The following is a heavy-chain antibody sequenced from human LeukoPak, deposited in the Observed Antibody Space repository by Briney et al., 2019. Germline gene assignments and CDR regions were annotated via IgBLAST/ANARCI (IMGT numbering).Heavy chain of an antibody. CDR2: IYSAGST. D-gene: IGHD4-23*01. Sequence: PGGSLRLSCAASGFTVSRNYYMNWVRQAPGKGLEWVSVIYSAGSTYYADSVKGRFTISRDNSKNTVYLQMNSLRAEDTAVYYCARGDDYGGAWYYFDCWGQGTLVTVSS. CDR1: GFTVSRNY. J-gene: IGHJ4*02. CDR3: ARGDDYGGAWYYFDC. V-gene: IGHV3-53*01.